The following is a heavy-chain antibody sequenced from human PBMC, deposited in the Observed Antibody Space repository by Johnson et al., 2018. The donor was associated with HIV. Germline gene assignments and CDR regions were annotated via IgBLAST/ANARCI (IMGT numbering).Heavy chain of an antibody. J-gene: IGHJ3*02. Sequence: VQLVESGGGLVQPGRSLRLSCAASGFTFDDYAMHWVRQAPGKGLEWVSGISRNSGSRGYADYVKGRFTLARDNAKNSLYLQMNSLRAEDTALYYCAKDHDYYDSSGSILGAFDIWGQGTMVTVSS. CDR2: ISRNSGSR. CDR3: AKDHDYYDSSGSILGAFDI. V-gene: IGHV3-9*01. D-gene: IGHD3-22*01. CDR1: GFTFDDYA.